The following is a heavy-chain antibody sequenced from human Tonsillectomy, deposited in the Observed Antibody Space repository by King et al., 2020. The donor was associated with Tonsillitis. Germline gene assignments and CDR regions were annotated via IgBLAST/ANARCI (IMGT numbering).Heavy chain of an antibody. CDR1: GFIFSDYY. D-gene: IGHD1-1*01. CDR3: ARVPKLEDWYFDL. J-gene: IGHJ2*01. Sequence: VQLVESGGGLVKPGGSLRLSCAASGFIFSDYYMSWIRQAPGKGLEWISYIRGDSVYINYADSLRGRFTISRDNAKNSLYLQMNSLRAEDTALYYCARVPKLEDWYFDLWGRGTLVTVSS. CDR2: IRGDSVYI. V-gene: IGHV3-11*05.